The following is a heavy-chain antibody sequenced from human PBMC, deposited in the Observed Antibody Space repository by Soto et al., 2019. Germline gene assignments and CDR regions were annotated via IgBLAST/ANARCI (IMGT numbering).Heavy chain of an antibody. J-gene: IGHJ6*02. V-gene: IGHV5-51*01. CDR3: ARQRNPKRNTIFGVVTQGGMDV. D-gene: IGHD3-3*01. Sequence: AGESLKISCTGSGYSFTSYWIGWVRQMPGRGLEWMGIIYPGDSDTRYSPSFQGQVTISADQSISTAYLQWSSLKASDTAMYYCARQRNPKRNTIFGVVTQGGMDVWGQGTTVTVSS. CDR1: GYSFTSYW. CDR2: IYPGDSDT.